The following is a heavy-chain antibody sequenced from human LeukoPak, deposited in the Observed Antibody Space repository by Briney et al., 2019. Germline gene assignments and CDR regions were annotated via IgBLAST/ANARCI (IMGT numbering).Heavy chain of an antibody. D-gene: IGHD6-13*01. CDR1: GFTFSSYA. Sequence: GGSLRLSCAASGFTFSSYAMSWVRQAPGKGLEWVSAISGSGGSTYYADSVKGRFTISRDNSKNTLYLQMNSLRAEDTAVYYCARDLFSSSWSTRPNWFDPWGQGTLVTVSS. V-gene: IGHV3-23*01. CDR2: ISGSGGST. J-gene: IGHJ5*02. CDR3: ARDLFSSSWSTRPNWFDP.